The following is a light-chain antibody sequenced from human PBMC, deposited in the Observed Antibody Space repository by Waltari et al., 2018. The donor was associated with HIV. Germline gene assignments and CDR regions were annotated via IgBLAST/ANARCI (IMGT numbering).Light chain of an antibody. Sequence: EFVLTQSPATLSVSPGERATPSCRASKSVSRYLASYQQQPGQAPMLRIYDASNRATGIPARFSGSGSATDFTLTISSLEPEDFAVYYCQQRRNWLYTFGQGTKLEIK. CDR3: QQRRNWLYT. CDR2: DAS. J-gene: IGKJ2*01. CDR1: KSVSRY. V-gene: IGKV3-11*01.